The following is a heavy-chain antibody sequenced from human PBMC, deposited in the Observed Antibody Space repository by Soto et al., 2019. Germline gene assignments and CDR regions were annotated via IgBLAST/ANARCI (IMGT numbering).Heavy chain of an antibody. CDR2: ISSSSSYI. D-gene: IGHD3-22*01. CDR1: GFTFSSYS. J-gene: IGHJ4*02. CDR3: ARVGGYYDSSGYQLDY. V-gene: IGHV3-21*01. Sequence: PGGSLRLSCAASGFTFSSYSMNWVRQAPGKGLEWVSSISSSSSYIYYADSVKGRFTISRDNAKNSLYLQMNSLRAEDTAVYYCARVGGYYDSSGYQLDYRGEGTLVTVSS.